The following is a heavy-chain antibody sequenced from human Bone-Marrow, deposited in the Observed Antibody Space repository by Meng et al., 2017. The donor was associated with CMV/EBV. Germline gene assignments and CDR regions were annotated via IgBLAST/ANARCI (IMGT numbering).Heavy chain of an antibody. CDR2: ISSSGSTI. Sequence: GESLKISCAASGFTFSDYYMSWIRQAPGKGLEWVSYISSSGSTIYYADSVKGRFTISRDNSENILYLQINNLRVDDTAVYYCAQDRDRTYSKAYWGQGTLVTVSS. J-gene: IGHJ4*02. D-gene: IGHD2-15*01. CDR3: AQDRDRTYSKAY. CDR1: GFTFSDYY. V-gene: IGHV3-11*01.